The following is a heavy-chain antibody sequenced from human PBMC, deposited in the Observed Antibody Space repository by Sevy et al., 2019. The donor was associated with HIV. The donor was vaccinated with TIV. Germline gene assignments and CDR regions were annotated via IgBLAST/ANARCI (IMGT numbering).Heavy chain of an antibody. J-gene: IGHJ6*02. D-gene: IGHD2-21*01. V-gene: IGHV3-9*01. CDR1: GFRFDDYA. Sequence: GGSLRLSCAASGFRFDDYAMHWVRQVPGKSPEWVSGISWNSYRIDYADSVRGRFTISRDNAKNSLSLQMNSLRVEDTALYYCAKDMGGIETLDYHSYYGMDVWGQGTTVTVSS. CDR2: ISWNSYRI. CDR3: AKDMGGIETLDYHSYYGMDV.